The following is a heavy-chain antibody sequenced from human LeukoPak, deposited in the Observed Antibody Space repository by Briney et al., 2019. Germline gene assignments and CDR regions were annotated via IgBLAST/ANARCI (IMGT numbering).Heavy chain of an antibody. D-gene: IGHD3-16*01. CDR3: AKSGPYDYVWGSYPALAVAFDY. V-gene: IGHV3-66*01. CDR1: GFTVSSNY. CDR2: IYKCATT. J-gene: IGHJ4*02. Sequence: PGGSLRLSCAASGFTVSSNYITWVRQAPRKGLEWVSGIYKCATTFHADSVKGRFTISRDKSKNTLYLQMNSLRAEDTAVYYCAKSGPYDYVWGSYPALAVAFDYWGQGTLVTVSS.